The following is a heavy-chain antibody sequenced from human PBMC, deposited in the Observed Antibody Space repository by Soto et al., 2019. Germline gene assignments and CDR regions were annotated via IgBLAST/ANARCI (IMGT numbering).Heavy chain of an antibody. D-gene: IGHD3-3*01. Sequence: SETLSLTCTVSGGSVSSGSYYWSWIRQPPGKGLEWIGYIYYSGSTNYNPSLKSRVTISVDTSKNQFSLKLSSVTAADTAVYYCARSSYYDFWIGSPTLVRFDPWGQGTLVTVSS. J-gene: IGHJ5*02. CDR3: ARSSYYDFWIGSPTLVRFDP. CDR2: IYYSGST. CDR1: GGSVSSGSYY. V-gene: IGHV4-61*01.